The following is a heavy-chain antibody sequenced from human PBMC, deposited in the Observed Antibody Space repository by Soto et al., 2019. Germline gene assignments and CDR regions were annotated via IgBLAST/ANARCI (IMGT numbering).Heavy chain of an antibody. V-gene: IGHV4-39*02. CDR2: TYYSGRT. D-gene: IGHD3-10*01. Sequence: SETLSLTCTVSGGSISGSTYYWGWIRQPPGKGLEYVGSTYYSGRTYYNPSLKSRVTVSVDTSKNQFSLNLNSVTAADTAVYYCASDGPGSQYPSDHWGQGTLATVSS. CDR3: ASDGPGSQYPSDH. CDR1: GGSISGSTYY. J-gene: IGHJ4*02.